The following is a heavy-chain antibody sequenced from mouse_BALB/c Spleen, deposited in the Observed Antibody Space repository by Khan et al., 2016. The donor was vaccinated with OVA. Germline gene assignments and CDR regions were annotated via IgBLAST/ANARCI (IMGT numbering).Heavy chain of an antibody. J-gene: IGHJ2*01. CDR3: AKGGYRYFDY. CDR2: INTETGEP. CDR1: GYTFTDYS. V-gene: IGHV9-2-1*01. Sequence: QIQLVQSGPELKKPGETVKISCKASGYTFTDYSMHWVKQAPGKGLKWMGWINTETGEPTYADDFKGRFAFSLETSASTAYLQINNLKNADTATYFCAKGGYRYFDYWGQGTTLTVSS. D-gene: IGHD2-14*01.